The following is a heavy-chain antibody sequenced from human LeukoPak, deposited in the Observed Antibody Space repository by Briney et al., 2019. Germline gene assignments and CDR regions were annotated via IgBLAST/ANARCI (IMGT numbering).Heavy chain of an antibody. V-gene: IGHV3-23*01. CDR1: GFTFSSYS. D-gene: IGHD1-14*01. CDR2: ISAGGATT. J-gene: IGHJ3*01. CDR3: AKGKVNHDGAFDF. Sequence: GGSLRLSCAASGFTFSSYSMNWVRQAPGKGLEWVSGISAGGATTHYADSVKGRFTMSRDNSKKTVYLQMNSLRAEDTAIYYCAKGKVNHDGAFDFWGQGTMVTVTS.